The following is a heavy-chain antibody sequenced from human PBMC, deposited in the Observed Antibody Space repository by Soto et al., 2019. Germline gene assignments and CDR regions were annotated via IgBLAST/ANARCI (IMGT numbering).Heavy chain of an antibody. V-gene: IGHV3-33*01. CDR1: GFTFSSYG. J-gene: IGHJ4*02. D-gene: IGHD5-12*01. CDR3: ARDEKGLDGYNYAPRYYCDS. CDR2: IWYDGSNK. Sequence: QVQLVESGGGVVQPGRSLRLSCAASGFTFSSYGMHWVRQAPGKGLEWVAVIWYDGSNKYYADSVKGRFTISRDNSKNTLYLQMDSLRAEDTAVYYSARDEKGLDGYNYAPRYYCDSWGQGTLVAVSS.